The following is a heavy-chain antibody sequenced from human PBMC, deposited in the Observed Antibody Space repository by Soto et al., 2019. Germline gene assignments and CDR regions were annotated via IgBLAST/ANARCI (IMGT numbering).Heavy chain of an antibody. CDR2: IYYSGST. V-gene: IGHV4-59*12. CDR3: ARGRITMLH. J-gene: IGHJ4*02. D-gene: IGHD3-10*02. Sequence: SETLSLTCTVSGGSINSYYWSWIRQPPGKGLEWIGYIYYSGSTNYNPSLKSRVTISVDTSNNQFSLNVNSVTAADTAVYYCARGRITMLHWGQGTLVTVSS. CDR1: GGSINSYY.